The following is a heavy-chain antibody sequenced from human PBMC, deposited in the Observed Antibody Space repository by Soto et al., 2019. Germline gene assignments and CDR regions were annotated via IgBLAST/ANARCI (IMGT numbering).Heavy chain of an antibody. CDR1: GFTFDDYA. V-gene: IGHV3-9*01. D-gene: IGHD6-19*01. CDR2: ISWNSGSI. CDR3: AKYISEGVAGTGFDY. J-gene: IGHJ4*02. Sequence: EVQLVESGGGLVQPGRSLRLSCAASGFTFDDYAMHWVRQAPGKGLEWVSGISWNSGSIGYADSVKGRFTISRDNAKNSLYLQMNSLRAEYTALYYCAKYISEGVAGTGFDYWGQGTLVTVSS.